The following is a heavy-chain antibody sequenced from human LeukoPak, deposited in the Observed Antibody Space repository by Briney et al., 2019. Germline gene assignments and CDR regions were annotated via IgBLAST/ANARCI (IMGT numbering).Heavy chain of an antibody. D-gene: IGHD2-15*01. CDR3: ARGPHCSGGSCYSPAFDY. CDR2: INHGGST. CDR1: GGSFSGYY. V-gene: IGHV4-34*01. J-gene: IGHJ4*02. Sequence: SETLFLTCAVYGGSFSGYYWSWIRQPPGKGLEWIGEINHGGSTNYNPSLKSRVTMSVDTSKNQVSLKVTSVTAADTAVYYCARGPHCSGGSCYSPAFDYWGQGTLVTVSS.